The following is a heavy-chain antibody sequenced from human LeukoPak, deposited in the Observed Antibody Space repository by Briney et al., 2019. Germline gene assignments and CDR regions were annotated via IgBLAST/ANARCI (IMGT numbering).Heavy chain of an antibody. CDR2: IYYSGST. D-gene: IGHD1-26*01. CDR1: GGSIFSSYYY. V-gene: IGHV4-39*01. CDR3: ARGLRWDLSISGTSAFDY. Sequence: PSETLSLTCIVSGGSIFSSYYYWGWIRQPPGKGLEWIGSIYYSGSTYYSPSLKSRDTISVDTSTNLFSLKLSSVTAADTAVYYCARGLRWDLSISGTSAFDYWGQGTLVTVS. J-gene: IGHJ4*02.